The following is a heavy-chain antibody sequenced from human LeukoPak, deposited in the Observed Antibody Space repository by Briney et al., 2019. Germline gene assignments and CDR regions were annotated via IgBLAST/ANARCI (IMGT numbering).Heavy chain of an antibody. J-gene: IGHJ4*02. Sequence: PGGSLRLSCAASGFTFSSYSMNWVRQAPGKGLEWVSSISSSSSYIYYADSVKGRFTISRDNAKNSLYLQMNSPRAEDTAVYYCTAPYGSGSYGAHFDYWGQGTLVTVSS. CDR3: TAPYGSGSYGAHFDY. V-gene: IGHV3-21*01. CDR2: ISSSSSYI. CDR1: GFTFSSYS. D-gene: IGHD3-10*01.